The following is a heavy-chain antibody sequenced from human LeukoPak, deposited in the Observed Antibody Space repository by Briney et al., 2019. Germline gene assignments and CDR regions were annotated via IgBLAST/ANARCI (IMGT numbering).Heavy chain of an antibody. J-gene: IGHJ4*02. V-gene: IGHV3-66*01. CDR2: IYSGGST. Sequence: GGSLRLSCAASGFTVSSNYMSWVRQAPGKGLEWVSVIYSGGSTYYADSVKGRFTISRDNSKNTLYLQMNSLRAEDTAVYYCAMTAVAGTGAYWGQGTLVTVSS. CDR1: GFTVSSNY. D-gene: IGHD6-19*01. CDR3: AMTAVAGTGAY.